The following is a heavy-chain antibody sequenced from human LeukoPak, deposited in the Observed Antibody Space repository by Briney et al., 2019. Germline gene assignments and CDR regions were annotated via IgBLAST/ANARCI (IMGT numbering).Heavy chain of an antibody. D-gene: IGHD5-24*01. V-gene: IGHV3-30-3*01. CDR3: ARGKGRDGYNWFDY. J-gene: IGHJ4*02. Sequence: GRSLRLSCAASGFTFSSYAMHWVRQAPGKGLEWVAVISYDGSNKYYADSVKGRFTISRDNSKNTLYLQMNSLRAEDTAVYYCARGKGRDGYNWFDYWGQGTLVTVSS. CDR1: GFTFSSYA. CDR2: ISYDGSNK.